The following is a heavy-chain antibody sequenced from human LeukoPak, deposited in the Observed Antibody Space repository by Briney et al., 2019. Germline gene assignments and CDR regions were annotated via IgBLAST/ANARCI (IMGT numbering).Heavy chain of an antibody. CDR3: ARQSYDSSGGVGAFDI. Sequence: PSETLSLTCTVSGGSISSSSYYWGWIRQPPGKGLEWIGSIYYSGSTYYNPSLKSRVTISVDTSKNQFSLKLSSVTAADTAVYYCARQSYDSSGGVGAFDIWGQGAMVTVSS. CDR1: GGSISSSSYY. CDR2: IYYSGST. J-gene: IGHJ3*02. V-gene: IGHV4-39*07. D-gene: IGHD3-22*01.